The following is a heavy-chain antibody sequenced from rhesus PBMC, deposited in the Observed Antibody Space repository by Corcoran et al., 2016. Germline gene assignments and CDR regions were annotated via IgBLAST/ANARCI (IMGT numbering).Heavy chain of an antibody. CDR2: IDPSDPDT. V-gene: IGHV5-2*01. D-gene: IGHD2-21*01. CDR1: GYSFTSYW. CDR3: AKGVIEYCTGSGCYGIDY. J-gene: IGHJ4*01. Sequence: EVQLVQSGAEVKRPGESLKISCKTSGYSFTSYWISWVRQMPGKDREWMGAIDPSDPDTSYRPHFQGQVPISAEKSINTAYLQWSSLKASDTATYYCAKGVIEYCTGSGCYGIDYWGQGVLVTASS.